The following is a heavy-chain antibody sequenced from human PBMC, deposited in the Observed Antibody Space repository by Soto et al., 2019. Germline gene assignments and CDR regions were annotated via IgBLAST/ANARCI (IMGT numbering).Heavy chain of an antibody. CDR3: ARDRQVVILPDYFDC. J-gene: IGHJ4*02. V-gene: IGHV3-7*03. CDR1: GFTFSNFW. Sequence: DVQLVQSGGGLVQPGGSLTLACGVSGFTFSNFWMSWVRQTPGKGLEWVANIKRDGREKYYVDSVQGRFTISRDNAKNALFLQMNSLSVEDSAVYYCARDRQVVILPDYFDCWGQGSLVTGSS. D-gene: IGHD3-16*02. CDR2: IKRDGREK.